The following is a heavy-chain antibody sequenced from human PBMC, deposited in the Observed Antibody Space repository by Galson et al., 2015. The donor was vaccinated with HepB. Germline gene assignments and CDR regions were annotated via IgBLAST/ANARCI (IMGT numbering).Heavy chain of an antibody. CDR2: IWYDGSNK. J-gene: IGHJ6*02. Sequence: SLRLSCAASGFTFSSYGMHWVRQAPGKGLEWVAVIWYDGSNKYYADSVKGRFTISRDNSKNTLYLQMNSLRAEDTAVYYCARSGVPTVTTSGYGMDVWGQGTTVTVSS. CDR3: ARSGVPTVTTSGYGMDV. V-gene: IGHV3-33*01. D-gene: IGHD4-17*01. CDR1: GFTFSSYG.